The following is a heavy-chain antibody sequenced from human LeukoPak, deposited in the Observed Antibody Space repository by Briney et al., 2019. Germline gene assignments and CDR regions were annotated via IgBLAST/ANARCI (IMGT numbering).Heavy chain of an antibody. V-gene: IGHV1-69*13. J-gene: IGHJ4*02. CDR3: ARDGGPWGSDWSYFDY. CDR1: GGTFSSYA. D-gene: IGHD3/OR15-3a*01. Sequence: VKVSCKASGGTFSSYAISGVRQALGEGVEWVGGIITIFGTANYAQKSQGRVTITADESTSTAYMELSTLTSEDAAVYYCARDGGPWGSDWSYFDYWGQGTLVIVSS. CDR2: IITIFGTA.